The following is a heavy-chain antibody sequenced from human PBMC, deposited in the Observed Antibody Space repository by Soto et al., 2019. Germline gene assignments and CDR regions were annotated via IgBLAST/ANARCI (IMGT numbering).Heavy chain of an antibody. Sequence: SETLSLTCTVSGGSISSSSYYWGWIRQPPGKGLEWIGSIYYSGSTYYNPSLKSRVTISVDTSKNQFSLKLSSVTAADTAVYYCARGAMVRGVIKGPHWFDPWGQGTLVTVSS. CDR3: ARGAMVRGVIKGPHWFDP. CDR1: GGSISSSSYY. J-gene: IGHJ5*02. CDR2: IYYSGST. V-gene: IGHV4-39*01. D-gene: IGHD3-10*01.